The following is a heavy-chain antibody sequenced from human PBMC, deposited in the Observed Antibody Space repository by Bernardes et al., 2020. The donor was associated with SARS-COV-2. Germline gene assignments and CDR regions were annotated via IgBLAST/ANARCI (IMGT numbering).Heavy chain of an antibody. CDR1: GFTFRSSS. V-gene: IGHV3-21*01. CDR2: ISSSSRYI. D-gene: IGHD3-9*01. CDR3: ARWAMNYDILTGYFPAPLDY. J-gene: IGHJ4*02. Sequence: VGALLLSCAASGFTFRSSSMNWVRQAPGTGLAWVSSISSSSRYIYYADSVKGRFTISRDNAKNSLYLQMNSLRAEDTAVYYCARWAMNYDILTGYFPAPLDYWGQGTLVTVSS.